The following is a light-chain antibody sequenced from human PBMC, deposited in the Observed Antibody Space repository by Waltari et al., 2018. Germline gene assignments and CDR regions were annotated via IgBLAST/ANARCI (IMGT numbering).Light chain of an antibody. CDR3: QQRYNWPPIT. Sequence: EIVLTQSPATLSLSPGERATLSCRASRSVISYLAWYQQKPGQSPRLLIYYASNRATGIPARFSGSGSGTDFTLTTSSLEPEDFAVYFCQQRYNWPPITFGQGTRLEIK. CDR2: YAS. CDR1: RSVISY. J-gene: IGKJ5*01. V-gene: IGKV3-11*01.